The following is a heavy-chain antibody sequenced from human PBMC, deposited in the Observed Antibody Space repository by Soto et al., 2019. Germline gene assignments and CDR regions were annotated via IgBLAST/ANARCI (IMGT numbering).Heavy chain of an antibody. CDR1: GFTFSSYG. V-gene: IGHV3-30*18. Sequence: QVQLVESGGGVVQPGRSLRLSCAASGFTFSSYGMHWVRQAPGKGLEWVAVISYDGSNKYYADSVKGRFTISRDNSKNTLYLQRNSLRAEDTSVYYCAKDNSYDSSGIDYWYFDLWGRGTLVTVSS. CDR3: AKDNSYDSSGIDYWYFDL. D-gene: IGHD3-22*01. CDR2: ISYDGSNK. J-gene: IGHJ2*01.